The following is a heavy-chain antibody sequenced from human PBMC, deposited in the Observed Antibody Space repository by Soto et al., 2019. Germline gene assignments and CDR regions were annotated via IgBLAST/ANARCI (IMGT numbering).Heavy chain of an antibody. J-gene: IGHJ4*02. CDR3: ATASGWDYFDY. Sequence: GGSLRLSCAASGFTFSSYAMSWVRQAPGKGLGWVATISGSGGSTYYADSVKGRFTISRDNSKNTLYLQMNSLRAEDTAIYYCATASGWDYFDYWGQGTLVTVSS. CDR1: GFTFSSYA. CDR2: ISGSGGST. D-gene: IGHD6-19*01. V-gene: IGHV3-23*01.